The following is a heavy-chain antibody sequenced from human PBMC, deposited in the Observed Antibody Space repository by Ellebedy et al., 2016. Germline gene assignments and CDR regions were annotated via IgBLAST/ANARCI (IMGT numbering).Heavy chain of an antibody. V-gene: IGHV4-31*03. CDR2: IYYTGST. J-gene: IGHJ5*02. CDR3: ASRLGNWFDP. CDR1: GCPISSGGYY. D-gene: IGHD3-16*01. Sequence: SETLSLXXTVSGCPISSGGYYWSSIRQHPGKGLEWIWYIYYTGSTYYNRSLKSRVTISVDTSKNQFSLKLNSVTAAYTALYYCASRLGNWFDPWGQGTLVTVSS.